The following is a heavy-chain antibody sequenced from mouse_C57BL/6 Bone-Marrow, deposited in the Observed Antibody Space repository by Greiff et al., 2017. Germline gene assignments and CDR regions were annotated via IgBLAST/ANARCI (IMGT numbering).Heavy chain of an antibody. J-gene: IGHJ4*01. CDR2: INPNYGTT. D-gene: IGHD2-4*01. CDR3: ARGYDYDYAMDY. V-gene: IGHV1-39*01. Sequence: VHVKQSGPELVKPGASVKISCKASGYSFTDYNMNWVKQSNGKSLEWIGVINPNYGTTSYNQKFKGKATLTVDHSSSTAYMQLNSLTSDDSAVYYCARGYDYDYAMDYWGQGTSVTVSS. CDR1: GYSFTDYN.